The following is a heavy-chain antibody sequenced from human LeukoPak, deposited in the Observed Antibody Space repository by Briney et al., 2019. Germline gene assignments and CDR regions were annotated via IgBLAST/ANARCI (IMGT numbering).Heavy chain of an antibody. V-gene: IGHV3-23*01. Sequence: GGTLRLSCAASGFTFSSYGMSWVRQAPGKGLEWVSAISGSGGSTYYADSVKGRFTISRDNSKNTLYLQMNSLRAEDTAVYYCARSLERRGKWGQGTLVTVSS. CDR3: ARSLERRGK. D-gene: IGHD1-1*01. J-gene: IGHJ4*02. CDR1: GFTFSSYG. CDR2: ISGSGGST.